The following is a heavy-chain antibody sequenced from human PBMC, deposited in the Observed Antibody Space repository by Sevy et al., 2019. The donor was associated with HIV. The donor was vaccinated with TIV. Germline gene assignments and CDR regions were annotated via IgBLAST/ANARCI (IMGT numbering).Heavy chain of an antibody. Sequence: GGSLRLSCAASGFTFSDYYMSWIRQAPGKGLGWVSYISSSGSTIYYADSVKGRFTISRDNAKNSLYLQMNSLRAEDTGVYYCARDTLRVEMARKSGGYYYGMDVWGQGTTVTVSS. CDR1: GFTFSDYY. D-gene: IGHD5-12*01. J-gene: IGHJ6*02. V-gene: IGHV3-11*01. CDR3: ARDTLRVEMARKSGGYYYGMDV. CDR2: ISSSGSTI.